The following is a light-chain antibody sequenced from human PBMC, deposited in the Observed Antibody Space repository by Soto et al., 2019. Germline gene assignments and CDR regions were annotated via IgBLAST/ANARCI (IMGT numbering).Light chain of an antibody. CDR3: SSYTSRTGV. CDR1: SSDVGGYNY. V-gene: IGLV2-14*01. CDR2: DVS. J-gene: IGLJ2*01. Sequence: QAALTQPASVCGSPGQSITISCTGTSSDVGGYNYVSWYQQHPGKAPKLMIYDVSNRPSGVSNRFSGSKSGNTASLTISGLQAEDEADYYCSSYTSRTGVFGGGTKVTVL.